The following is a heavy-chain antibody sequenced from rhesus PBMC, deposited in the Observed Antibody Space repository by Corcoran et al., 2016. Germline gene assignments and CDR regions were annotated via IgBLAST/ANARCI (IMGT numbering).Heavy chain of an antibody. J-gene: IGHJ4*01. CDR3: ARGFDYGTY. V-gene: IGHV4-127*01. CDR1: GYSISSGYG. Sequence: QVQLQESGPGLVKPSETLSLTCAVSGYSISSGYGWSWIRQPPGKGLEWIGNIGGSPASPHYNPSLRRQVTISKATSKNQFSLKLSSVAAADTAVYYCARGFDYGTYWGQGVLVTVSS. CDR2: IGGSPASP. D-gene: IGHD4-29*01.